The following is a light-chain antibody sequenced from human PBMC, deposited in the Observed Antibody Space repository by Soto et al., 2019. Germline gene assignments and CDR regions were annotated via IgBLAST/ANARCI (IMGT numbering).Light chain of an antibody. CDR2: DVT. V-gene: IGLV2-14*03. Sequence: QSVLTQPASVSGSPGQSITISCTGTSNDVGRYNYVSWYQQHPGKAPKLLIFDVTNRPSGVSNRFSGSKSGNTASLTISGLQAEDEAEYYCSSYTSSSAVVFGGGTKVTVL. J-gene: IGLJ2*01. CDR3: SSYTSSSAVV. CDR1: SNDVGRYNY.